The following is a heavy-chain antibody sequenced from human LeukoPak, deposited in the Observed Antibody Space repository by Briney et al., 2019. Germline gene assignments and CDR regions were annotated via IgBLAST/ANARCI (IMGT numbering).Heavy chain of an antibody. J-gene: IGHJ3*02. D-gene: IGHD2-2*01. V-gene: IGHV3-21*01. Sequence: ETLSLTCTVSGGSISSYYWSWIRQPPGKGLELASFISGSSSYIYYADSVKGRLTISRDNVKNSLYLQMSSLRAEGTAVYYCARVSGTTSSGIGAFDIWGQGTLVTVSS. CDR2: ISGSSSYI. CDR1: GGSISSYY. CDR3: ARVSGTTSSGIGAFDI.